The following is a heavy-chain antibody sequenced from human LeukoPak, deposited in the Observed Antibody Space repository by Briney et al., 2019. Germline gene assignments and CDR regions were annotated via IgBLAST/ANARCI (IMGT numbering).Heavy chain of an antibody. D-gene: IGHD1-26*01. V-gene: IGHV1-24*01. Sequence: ASVNVSCKVSGYTLTELAMHWLRQAPGGGLEWVGNVDLEDGEAIYPQKFQGRVTLTQDTSTDTAYMELSSLRSEDTAVCYCAAWEGRGNVRQGYYYYYMDVWGKGTTVTVS. CDR1: GYTLTELA. CDR3: AAWEGRGNVRQGYYYYYMDV. J-gene: IGHJ6*03. CDR2: VDLEDGEA.